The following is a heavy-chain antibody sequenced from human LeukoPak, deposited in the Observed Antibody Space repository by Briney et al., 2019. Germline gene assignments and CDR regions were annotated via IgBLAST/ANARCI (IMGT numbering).Heavy chain of an antibody. CDR1: GGSISSYY. V-gene: IGHV4-59*08. J-gene: IGHJ4*02. CDR3: ARHGAYCGGDCFFFDY. CDR2: IYYSGST. D-gene: IGHD2-21*01. Sequence: SETLSLTCTVSGGSISSYYWSWIRQPPGKGLEWIAYIYYSGSTNYNPSLKSRVTISVDTSKNQFSLKLTYVTAADTAVYYCARHGAYCGGDCFFFDYWGQGPLVTVSS.